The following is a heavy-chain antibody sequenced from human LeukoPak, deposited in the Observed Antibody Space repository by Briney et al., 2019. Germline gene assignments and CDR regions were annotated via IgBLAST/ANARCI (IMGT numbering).Heavy chain of an antibody. V-gene: IGHV1-69*05. CDR1: GGTFSSYA. CDR3: ARAFWSGYSHGSYYYMDV. CDR2: IIPIFGTA. D-gene: IGHD3-3*01. Sequence: GASMKVSCKASGGTFSSYAISWVRQAPGQGLEWTGGIIPIFGTANYAQKFQGRVTITTDESTSTAYMELSSLRSEDTAVYYCARAFWSGYSHGSYYYMDVWGKGTTVTVSS. J-gene: IGHJ6*03.